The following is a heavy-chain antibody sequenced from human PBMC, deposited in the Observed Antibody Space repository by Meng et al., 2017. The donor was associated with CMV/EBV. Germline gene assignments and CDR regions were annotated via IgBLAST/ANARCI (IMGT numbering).Heavy chain of an antibody. Sequence: GESLKISCAASGFTFSNAWMSWVRQAPGKGLEWVGRIKSKTDGGTTGYAAPVKGRFTISRDDSKNTLYLQMNSLKTEDTAVYYCTTPTLDCSSTSCSFDYWGQGTLVTVSS. J-gene: IGHJ4*02. CDR2: IKSKTDGGTT. CDR3: TTPTLDCSSTSCSFDY. D-gene: IGHD2-2*01. V-gene: IGHV3-15*01. CDR1: GFTFSNAW.